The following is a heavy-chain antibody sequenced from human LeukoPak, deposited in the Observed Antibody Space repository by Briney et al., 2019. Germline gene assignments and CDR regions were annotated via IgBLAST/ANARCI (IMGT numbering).Heavy chain of an antibody. Sequence: ASVKVSCKASAYTFTNYGISWVRQAPGQGLEWLGWISAYDDNTISAQRVQGRVTMTTDTSTTTAYMELRGLTSDDTAVYYCARSLYQTSSITYCRGGTCYGYFDYWGQGTLVTVSS. CDR2: ISAYDDNT. D-gene: IGHD2-15*01. J-gene: IGHJ4*02. V-gene: IGHV1-18*01. CDR3: ARSLYQTSSITYCRGGTCYGYFDY. CDR1: AYTFTNYG.